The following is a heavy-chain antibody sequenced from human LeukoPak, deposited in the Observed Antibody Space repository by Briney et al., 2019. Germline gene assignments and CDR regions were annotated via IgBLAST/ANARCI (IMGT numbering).Heavy chain of an antibody. D-gene: IGHD1-20*01. Sequence: ASVKVSCKASGYTFTSYYMRWVRQAPGQGLEWMGIINPSGGSTSYAQKFQGRVTMTRDTSTSTVYMELSSLRSEDTAVYYCARYNWNDDLGDYWGQGTLVTVSS. CDR2: INPSGGST. V-gene: IGHV1-46*01. CDR3: ARYNWNDDLGDY. J-gene: IGHJ4*02. CDR1: GYTFTSYY.